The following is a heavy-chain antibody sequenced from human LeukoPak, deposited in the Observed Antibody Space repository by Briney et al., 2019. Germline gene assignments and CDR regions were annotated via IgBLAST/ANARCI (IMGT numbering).Heavy chain of an antibody. V-gene: IGHV3-15*07. CDR3: TILPRDYDSSPWGAFDI. Sequence: PGGSLRLSCAASGFTFSNAWMNWVRQAPGKGLEWVGRIKTKTYGGTTEYAAPVTGRFTISRDDSKNTLYLQMNTLKTEDTAVYYCTILPRDYDSSPWGAFDIWGQGTMVTVSS. D-gene: IGHD3-22*01. J-gene: IGHJ3*02. CDR2: IKTKTYGGTT. CDR1: GFTFSNAW.